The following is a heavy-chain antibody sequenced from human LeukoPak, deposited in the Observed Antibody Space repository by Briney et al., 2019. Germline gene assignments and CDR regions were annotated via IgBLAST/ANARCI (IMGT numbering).Heavy chain of an antibody. CDR3: ARRSGSYYYMDV. Sequence: GGSLRLSCAASGFSVSSNYMSWVRQAPGKGLEWVSVIYSGGSTYYADSVKGRFTISRDNSKNTLYLQMNSLRAEDTAVYYCARRSGSYYYMDVWGKGTTVTISS. D-gene: IGHD3-10*01. J-gene: IGHJ6*03. CDR1: GFSVSSNY. CDR2: IYSGGST. V-gene: IGHV3-66*04.